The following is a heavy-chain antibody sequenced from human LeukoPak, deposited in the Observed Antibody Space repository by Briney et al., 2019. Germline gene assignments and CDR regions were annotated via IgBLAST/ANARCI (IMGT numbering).Heavy chain of an antibody. Sequence: GGSLRLSCAASRFTFSGSAMHWVSQASGKGLEWVGRIRSKANSYATAYAASVKGRFTISRDDSKNTAYLQMNSLKTEDTAVYYCTRLDDTAMALYYYGMDVWGKGTTVTVSS. V-gene: IGHV3-73*01. J-gene: IGHJ6*04. CDR1: RFTFSGSA. CDR2: IRSKANSYAT. CDR3: TRLDDTAMALYYYGMDV. D-gene: IGHD5-18*01.